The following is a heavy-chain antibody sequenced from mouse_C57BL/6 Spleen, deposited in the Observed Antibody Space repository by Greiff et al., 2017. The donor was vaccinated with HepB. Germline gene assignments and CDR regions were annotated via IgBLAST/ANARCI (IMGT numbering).Heavy chain of an antibody. V-gene: IGHV5-4*03. CDR3: ARGAGLRPFAY. Sequence: EVKLQESGGGLVKPGGSLKLSCAASGFTFSSYAMSWVRQTPEKRLEWVATISDGGSYTYYPDNVKGRFTISRDNAKNNLYLQMSHLKSEDTAMYYCARGAGLRPFAYWGQGTLVTVSA. CDR1: GFTFSSYA. D-gene: IGHD2-2*01. CDR2: ISDGGSYT. J-gene: IGHJ3*01.